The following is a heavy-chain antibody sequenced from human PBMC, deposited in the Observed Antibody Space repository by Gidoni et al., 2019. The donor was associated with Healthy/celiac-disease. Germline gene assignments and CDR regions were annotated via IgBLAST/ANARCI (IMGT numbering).Heavy chain of an antibody. V-gene: IGHV3-21*01. Sequence: EVQLVESGGGLVKPGGSLRLSCAASGFTFSSYSMNWVRQAPGKGLEWVSSISSSSSYIYYADSVKGRFTISRDNAKNSLYLQMNSLRAEDTAVYYCAREGYYDFWSGYYTRWYFDLWGRGTLVTVSS. CDR1: GFTFSSYS. D-gene: IGHD3-3*01. CDR3: AREGYYDFWSGYYTRWYFDL. CDR2: ISSSSSYI. J-gene: IGHJ2*01.